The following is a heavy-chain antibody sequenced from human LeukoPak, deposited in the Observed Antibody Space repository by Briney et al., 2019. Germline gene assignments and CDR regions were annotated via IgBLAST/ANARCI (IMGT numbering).Heavy chain of an antibody. J-gene: IGHJ4*02. D-gene: IGHD5-18*01. CDR1: GYSFTSYW. V-gene: IGHV5-51*01. CDR3: ATKKLLGQLWDPYFDY. Sequence: KIGESLKISCKGSGYSFTSYWIGWVRQMPGKGLEWMGIIYPGDSDTRYSPSFQGQVTISADKSISTAYLQWSSLKASDTAMYYCATKKLLGQLWDPYFDYWGQGTLVTVSS. CDR2: IYPGDSDT.